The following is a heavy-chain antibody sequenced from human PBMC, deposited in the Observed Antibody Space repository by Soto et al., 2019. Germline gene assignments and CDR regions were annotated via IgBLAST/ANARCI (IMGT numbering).Heavy chain of an antibody. CDR3: VRQYSGSLDY. V-gene: IGHV3-66*04. Sequence: PGGSLRLSCAAFGFSVSSNYMTWVRQAPGKGPEWVAIIYGGGNTFYADSVKGRFTISRDNSKNTLYLQMNSLRAEDTAVYYCVRQYSGSLDYWGQGTMVTVYS. CDR2: IYGGGNT. J-gene: IGHJ4*02. CDR1: GFSVSSNY. D-gene: IGHD1-26*01.